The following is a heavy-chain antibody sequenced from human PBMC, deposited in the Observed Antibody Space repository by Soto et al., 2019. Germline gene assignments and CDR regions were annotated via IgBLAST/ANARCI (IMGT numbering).Heavy chain of an antibody. V-gene: IGHV1-2*02. J-gene: IGHJ4*02. CDR2: INPKSGNT. CDR3: ARDVDGNDSYDY. Sequence: ASVKVSCKASGYTLTGYYVNWVRQAPGQGLEWMGWINPKSGNTKYAQKFQGRVTMTRDTSMSTAYMELSRLRSDDTAVYFCARDVDGNDSYDYWGQGTLVTVS. D-gene: IGHD6-19*01. CDR1: GYTLTGYY.